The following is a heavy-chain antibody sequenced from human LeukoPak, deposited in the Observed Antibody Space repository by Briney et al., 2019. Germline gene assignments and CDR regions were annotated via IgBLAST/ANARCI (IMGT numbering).Heavy chain of an antibody. V-gene: IGHV4-39*01. D-gene: IGHD5-18*01. CDR1: GGSISSSSDY. Sequence: SETLSLTCTASGGSISSSSDYRGWIRQPPGNGLEWLGRIYYSGSTYYNPSLKSRVTISVDTSKNQFSLKLSSVTAADTAVYYCARLGYPVNWFDPWGQGTLVTVSS. CDR2: IYYSGST. J-gene: IGHJ5*02. CDR3: ARLGYPVNWFDP.